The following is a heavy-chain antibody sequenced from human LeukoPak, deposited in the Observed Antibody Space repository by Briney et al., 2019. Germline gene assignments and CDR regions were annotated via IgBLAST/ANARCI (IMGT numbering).Heavy chain of an antibody. CDR1: GGSISSGDHY. Sequence: SQTLSLTCTVSGGSISSGDHYSSWIRQPPGKGLEWIGYIYYSGSTYYNPSLKSRVTISVNTSKNQFSLKLSSVTAADTAVYYCARGSWSSSIDYWGQGTLVTVS. D-gene: IGHD6-6*01. CDR2: IYYSGST. CDR3: ARGSWSSSIDY. J-gene: IGHJ4*02. V-gene: IGHV4-30-4*01.